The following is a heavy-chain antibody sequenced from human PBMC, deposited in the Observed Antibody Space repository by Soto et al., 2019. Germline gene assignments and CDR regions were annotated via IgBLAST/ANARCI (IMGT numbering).Heavy chain of an antibody. D-gene: IGHD3-16*01. Sequence: ESGGGVVQPGRSLRLSCAASGFTFSSYGMHWVRQAPGKGLEWVAAIWYDGSNKYYADSVKGRFTISRDNSKNTLYLQMNSLRAEDTAVYYCARDLHGGEGYWGQGTLVTVSS. CDR3: ARDLHGGEGY. V-gene: IGHV3-33*01. J-gene: IGHJ4*02. CDR1: GFTFSSYG. CDR2: IWYDGSNK.